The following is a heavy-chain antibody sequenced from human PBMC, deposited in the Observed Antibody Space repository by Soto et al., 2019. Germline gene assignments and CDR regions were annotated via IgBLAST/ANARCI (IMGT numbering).Heavy chain of an antibody. D-gene: IGHD1-26*01. Sequence: QVQLVQSGAEVKKPGASVKVSCKASGYTFTSYDINWVRQATGQGLEWMGWMNPNSGNTGYAQKFQGRVTMTRNTSISTAYMELSSLRSEDTAVYYCESISRLYIVGAPRPYDAFDIWGQGTMVTVSS. CDR3: ESISRLYIVGAPRPYDAFDI. J-gene: IGHJ3*02. CDR2: MNPNSGNT. CDR1: GYTFTSYD. V-gene: IGHV1-8*01.